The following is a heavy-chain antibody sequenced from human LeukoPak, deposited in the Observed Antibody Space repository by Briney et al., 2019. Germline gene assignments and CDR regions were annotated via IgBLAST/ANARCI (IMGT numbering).Heavy chain of an antibody. CDR1: GGSISSYY. D-gene: IGHD3-9*01. V-gene: IGHV4-59*01. J-gene: IGHJ4*02. CDR3: ARSNFDWLFFDY. Sequence: SETLSLTCTVSGGSISSYYWSWIRQPPGKGLEWIGYIYYSGSTNYNPSLKSRVTISVDTSKNQFSLKLSSVTAADTAVYYCARSNFDWLFFDYWGQGTLVTVSS. CDR2: IYYSGST.